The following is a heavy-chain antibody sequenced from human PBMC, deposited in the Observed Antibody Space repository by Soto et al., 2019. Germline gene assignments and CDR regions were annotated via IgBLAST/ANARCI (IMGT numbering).Heavy chain of an antibody. CDR2: SKNKANSYTT. CDR3: TSAVSATRASGLDD. D-gene: IGHD2-15*01. CDR1: GFIFSDHY. Sequence: EVQLVASGGGLVQPGGPLRLSCAASGFIFSDHYMDWVRQAPGKGLEWLGRSKNKANSYTTDYAASVRGRFTVSRDDSKNSVYLQMNSLKTEDSAVYYCTSAVSATRASGLDDWGQGTTVTVSS. V-gene: IGHV3-72*01. J-gene: IGHJ6*02.